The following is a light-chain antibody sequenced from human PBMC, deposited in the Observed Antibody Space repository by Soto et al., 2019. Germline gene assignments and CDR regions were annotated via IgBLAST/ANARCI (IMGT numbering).Light chain of an antibody. Sequence: QSVLTQPASVSGSPGQSITISCSGTSSNIGGYNVVSWYQQHPGKAPKVIVYEGIKRPSGVSDRFSGSTSGSTASLTISGLQAEDEAEYYCSSYTTGSTLPWVFGTGTKVTVL. CDR2: EGI. J-gene: IGLJ1*01. V-gene: IGLV2-14*02. CDR1: SSNIGGYNV. CDR3: SSYTTGSTLPWV.